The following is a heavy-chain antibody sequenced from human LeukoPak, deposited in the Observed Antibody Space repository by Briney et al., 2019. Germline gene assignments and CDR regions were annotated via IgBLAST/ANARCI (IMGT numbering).Heavy chain of an antibody. D-gene: IGHD5-18*01. J-gene: IGHJ6*03. Sequence: ASVKVSCKSSGYTFTIYDINWVRQATGQGLEWMGWMNPNSGNTGYAQKFQGRVTMTRNTSISTAYMELSSLRSEDTAVYYCARGLTAWYYYYYMDVWGKGTTVTVSS. V-gene: IGHV1-8*01. CDR3: ARGLTAWYYYYYMDV. CDR1: GYTFTIYD. CDR2: MNPNSGNT.